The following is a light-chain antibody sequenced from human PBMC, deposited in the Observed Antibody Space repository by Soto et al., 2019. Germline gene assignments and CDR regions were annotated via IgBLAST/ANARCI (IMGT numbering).Light chain of an antibody. V-gene: IGKV1-39*01. CDR1: QSINIY. Sequence: DIQMTQSPSSLFASVGDRVTVTCRASQSINIYLNWYQQKPGKAPTLLIYGASSLQSGVPSRFSGGGSRTDFTLTISALQPEDFATYYCQQSYRSPCTFGQGTKLEIK. CDR2: GAS. J-gene: IGKJ2*02. CDR3: QQSYRSPCT.